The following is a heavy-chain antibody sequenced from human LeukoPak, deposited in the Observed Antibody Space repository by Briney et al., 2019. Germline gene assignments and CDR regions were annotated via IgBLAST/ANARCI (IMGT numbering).Heavy chain of an antibody. V-gene: IGHV4-4*02. J-gene: IGHJ4*02. D-gene: IGHD5-18*01. Sequence: SGTLSLTCAVSGGSISSSNWWSWVRQPPGKGLEWIGEIYHSGSTNYNPSLKSRVTISVDKSKNQFSLKLSSVTAADTAVYYCARARRGYSYGYASTYYFDYWGQGTLVTVSS. CDR2: IYHSGST. CDR3: ARARRGYSYGYASTYYFDY. CDR1: GGSISSSNW.